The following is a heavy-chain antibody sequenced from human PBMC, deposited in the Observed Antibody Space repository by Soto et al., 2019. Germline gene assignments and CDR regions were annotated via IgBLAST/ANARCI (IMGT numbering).Heavy chain of an antibody. J-gene: IGHJ4*02. CDR3: AKERAVAV. CDR1: GFTFSSYT. D-gene: IGHD6-19*01. V-gene: IGHV3-23*01. CDR2: ISGSGGST. Sequence: EVQLLESGGGLVQPGGSLRLSCAASGFTFSSYTMNWVRQAPGKGLEWVSSISGSGGSTYYADSVKGRFTISRDNSKNTLYLQMSSLRAEDKAVYYCAKERAVAVWGQGTLVTVSS.